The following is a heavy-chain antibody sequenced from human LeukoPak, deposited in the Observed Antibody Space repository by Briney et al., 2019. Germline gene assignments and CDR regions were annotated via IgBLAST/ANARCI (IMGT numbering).Heavy chain of an antibody. D-gene: IGHD1-14*01. Sequence: SETLSLTCTVSGGSISSYYWSWIRQPPGKGLEWIGYIYYSGSTNYNPSLKSRVTISVDTSKNQFSLKLSSVTAADTAVYYCAGHNREDPFDYWGQGTLVTVSS. CDR2: IYYSGST. J-gene: IGHJ4*02. CDR3: AGHNREDPFDY. V-gene: IGHV4-59*08. CDR1: GGSISSYY.